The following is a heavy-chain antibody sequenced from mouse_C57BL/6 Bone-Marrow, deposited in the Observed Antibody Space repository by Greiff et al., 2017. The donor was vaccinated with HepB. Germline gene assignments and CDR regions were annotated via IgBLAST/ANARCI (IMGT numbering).Heavy chain of an antibody. CDR3: ARGDYGSSYWFAY. D-gene: IGHD1-1*01. J-gene: IGHJ3*01. Sequence: QVQLQQSGTELVKPGASVKLSCKASGYTFTSYWMHWVKQRPGQGLEWIGNINPSNGGTNYNEKFKSKATLTVDKSSSTAYMQLSSLTSEDSAVYYCARGDYGSSYWFAYWGQGTLVTGSA. V-gene: IGHV1-53*01. CDR1: GYTFTSYW. CDR2: INPSNGGT.